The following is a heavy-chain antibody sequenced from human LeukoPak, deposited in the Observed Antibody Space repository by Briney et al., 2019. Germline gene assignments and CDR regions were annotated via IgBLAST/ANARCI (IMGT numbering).Heavy chain of an antibody. V-gene: IGHV4-39*07. Sequence: PSETLSLTCTVSGGSISSSSYYWGWIRQPPGKGLEWIGSIYYSGSTYYNPSLKSRVTISVDTSKNQFSLKLSSVTAADTAVYYCARARRYSSSLGFFFDYWGQGTLVTVSS. D-gene: IGHD6-13*01. J-gene: IGHJ4*02. CDR1: GGSISSSSYY. CDR2: IYYSGST. CDR3: ARARRYSSSLGFFFDY.